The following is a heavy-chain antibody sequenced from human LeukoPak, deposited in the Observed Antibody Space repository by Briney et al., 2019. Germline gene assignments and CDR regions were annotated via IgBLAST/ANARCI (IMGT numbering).Heavy chain of an antibody. J-gene: IGHJ1*01. CDR2: ISGSGGST. V-gene: IGHV3-23*01. CDR1: GLTFSSYA. Sequence: GGSLRLSCAASGLTFSSYAMSWVRQAPGKGLEWVSAISGSGGSTYYADSVKGRFTISRDNSKNTLYLQMNSLRAEDTAVYYCAKADRYSSSWYVFQHWGQGTLVTVSS. D-gene: IGHD6-13*01. CDR3: AKADRYSSSWYVFQH.